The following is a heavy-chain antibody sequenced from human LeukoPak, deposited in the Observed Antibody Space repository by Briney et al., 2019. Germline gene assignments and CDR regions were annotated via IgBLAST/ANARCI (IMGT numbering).Heavy chain of an antibody. D-gene: IGHD3-10*01. CDR2: INHSGST. J-gene: IGHJ4*02. V-gene: IGHV4-34*01. CDR3: ARGRVYYGSGSYGY. CDR1: GGSFSGYY. Sequence: SETLSLTCAVYGGSFSGYYWSWIRQPSGKGLEWIGEINHSGSTNYNPSLKSRVTISVDTSKNQFSLKLSSVTAADTAVYYCARGRVYYGSGSYGYWGQGTLVTVSS.